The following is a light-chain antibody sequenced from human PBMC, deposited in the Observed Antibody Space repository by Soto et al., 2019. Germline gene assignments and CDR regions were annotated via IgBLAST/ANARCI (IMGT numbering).Light chain of an antibody. CDR3: AAWDNSLSGPV. V-gene: IGLV1-47*02. J-gene: IGLJ2*01. Sequence: QSALTQPPSASGTPGQRVTISCSGSNSNIGSTYVYWYTQVPGTAPKLLISRDYERPSGVPDRFSGSKSGTSGSLASSGLRSEDEAEYYCAAWDNSLSGPVFGGGTKLTVL. CDR2: RDY. CDR1: NSNIGSTY.